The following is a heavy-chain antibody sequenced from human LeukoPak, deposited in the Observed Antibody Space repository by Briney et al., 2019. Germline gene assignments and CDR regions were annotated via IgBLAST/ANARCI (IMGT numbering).Heavy chain of an antibody. J-gene: IGHJ3*02. CDR1: GYTFTGYY. CDR2: INPNSGGT. D-gene: IGHD3-10*01. Sequence: ASVKVSCKAFGYTFTGYYMHWVRQAPGQGLEWMGWINPNSGGTNYAQKFQGRVTMTRDTSISTAYMELSRLRSDDTAVYYCARDRGILGDNDAFDIWGQGTMVTVSS. V-gene: IGHV1-2*02. CDR3: ARDRGILGDNDAFDI.